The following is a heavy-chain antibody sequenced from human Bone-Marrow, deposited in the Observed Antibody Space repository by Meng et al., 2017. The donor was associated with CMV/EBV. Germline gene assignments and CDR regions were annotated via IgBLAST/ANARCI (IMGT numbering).Heavy chain of an antibody. D-gene: IGHD2-8*01. Sequence: SLKISCAASGFTFDRSAIHWVRQVPGKGLEWVSGIGYNSDYIGYADSVKGRFTISRDKAKNSVYLQMNSLRPEDTALYYCARDDCGNYCTLADWGQGTLVTVSS. CDR1: GFTFDRSA. J-gene: IGHJ4*02. CDR2: IGYNSDYI. V-gene: IGHV3-9*01. CDR3: ARDDCGNYCTLAD.